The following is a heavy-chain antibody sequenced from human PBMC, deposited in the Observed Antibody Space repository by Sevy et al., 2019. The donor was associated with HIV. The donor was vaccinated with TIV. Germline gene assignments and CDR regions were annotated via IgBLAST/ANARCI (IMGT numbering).Heavy chain of an antibody. V-gene: IGHV7-4-1*02. CDR1: GYTFTSYA. D-gene: IGHD2-2*01. J-gene: IGHJ6*02. CDR2: INTNTGNP. Sequence: ASVKVSCKASGYTFTSYAMNWVRQAPGQGLEWMGWINTNTGNPTYAQGFTGRFVFSLDTSVSTAYLQISSLKAEDTGVYYCAGGYCSSTSCRGYYYGMDVWGQGTTVTVSS. CDR3: AGGYCSSTSCRGYYYGMDV.